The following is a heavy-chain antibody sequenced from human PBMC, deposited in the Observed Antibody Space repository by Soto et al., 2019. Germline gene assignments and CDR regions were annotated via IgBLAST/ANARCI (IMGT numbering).Heavy chain of an antibody. V-gene: IGHV4-4*07. CDR1: GGTINTFY. Sequence: ASETLSLTCTVSGGTINTFYWSWVRQPAGKGLEWIGRIFSSGSTSFNPSLESRVTISVDTSKNQFSLKLSSVTAADTAVYYCARVHHSYDSRGSGGAFDIWGQGTMVTVSS. D-gene: IGHD3-22*01. J-gene: IGHJ3*02. CDR3: ARVHHSYDSRGSGGAFDI. CDR2: IFSSGST.